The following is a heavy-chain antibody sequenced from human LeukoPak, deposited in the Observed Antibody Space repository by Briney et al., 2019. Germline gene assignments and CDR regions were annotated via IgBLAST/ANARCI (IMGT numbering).Heavy chain of an antibody. CDR2: INHSGST. CDR1: GGSFSGYY. D-gene: IGHD6-13*01. J-gene: IGHJ4*02. V-gene: IGHV4-34*01. Sequence: SETLSLTCAVHGGSFSGYYWSWIRQPPGKGLEWIGEINHSGSTNYNPSLKSRVTISVDTSKNQFSLKLSSVTAADTAVYYCAREKGAAGTDWGQGTLVTVSS. CDR3: AREKGAAGTD.